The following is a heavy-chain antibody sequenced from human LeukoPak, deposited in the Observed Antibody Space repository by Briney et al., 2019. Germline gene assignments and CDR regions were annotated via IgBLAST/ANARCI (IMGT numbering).Heavy chain of an antibody. D-gene: IGHD4-17*01. Sequence: GGSLRLSCAASGFTFSSYSMNWVRQAPGKGLEWVSSISGRSTYYADSVKGRFSISRDNYKNTLYLQMSSLRAEDTAVYYCARDPNGNYVGAFDFQRWGQGTLVTVSS. V-gene: IGHV3-23*01. J-gene: IGHJ1*01. CDR1: GFTFSSYS. CDR2: ISGRST. CDR3: ARDPNGNYVGAFDFQR.